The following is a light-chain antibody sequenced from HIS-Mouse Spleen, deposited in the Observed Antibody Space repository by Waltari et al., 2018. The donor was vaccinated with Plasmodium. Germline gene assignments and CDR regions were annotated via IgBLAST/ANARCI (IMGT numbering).Light chain of an antibody. CDR1: QSVSSSY. CDR2: GAS. CDR3: QQYGSSPYT. Sequence: EIVLTQSPGTLSLSPGERATLSGRASQSVSSSYLAWYQQKPGQAPRLLIYGASSRATGIPDRFSGRGSGTDFTLTISRLEPEDFAVYYCQQYGSSPYTFGQGTKLEIK. V-gene: IGKV3-20*01. J-gene: IGKJ2*01.